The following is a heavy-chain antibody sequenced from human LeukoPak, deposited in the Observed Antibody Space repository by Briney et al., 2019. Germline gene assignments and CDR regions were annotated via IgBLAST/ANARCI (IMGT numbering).Heavy chain of an antibody. CDR3: ARELLWFGEFLFDY. CDR1: GFTFSSYN. Sequence: GGSLRLSCAASGFTFSSYNMNWVRQAPGKGLEWVSYISSSGSTIYYADSVKGRFTISRDNAKNSLYLQMNSLRAEDTAVYYCARELLWFGEFLFDYWGQGTLVTVSS. D-gene: IGHD3-10*01. J-gene: IGHJ4*02. V-gene: IGHV3-48*04. CDR2: ISSSGSTI.